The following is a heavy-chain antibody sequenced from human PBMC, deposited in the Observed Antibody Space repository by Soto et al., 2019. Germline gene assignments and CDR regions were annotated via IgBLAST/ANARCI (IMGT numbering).Heavy chain of an antibody. Sequence: GGSLRLSCAASGFTFSSYAMSWVRQAPGKGLEWVSAISGSGGNTYYADSVKGRFTISRDNSKNTLYLQMNSLRAEDTAVYYCAKDLGYGSGSPYYYYYGMDVWGQGTTVTVSS. J-gene: IGHJ6*02. D-gene: IGHD3-10*01. CDR1: GFTFSSYA. CDR3: AKDLGYGSGSPYYYYYGMDV. V-gene: IGHV3-23*01. CDR2: ISGSGGNT.